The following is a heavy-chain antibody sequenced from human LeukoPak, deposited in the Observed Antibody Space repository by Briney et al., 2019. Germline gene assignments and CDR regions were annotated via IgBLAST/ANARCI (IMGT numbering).Heavy chain of an antibody. CDR3: ARRLGAVAGPNWFDP. V-gene: IGHV4-34*01. Sequence: PSETLSLTCAVYGGSFSGYYWSWIRQPPGKGLEWIGEINHSGSTNYNPSLKSRVTISVDTSKNQFSLKLSSVTAADTAVYYCARRLGAVAGPNWFDPWGQGTLVTVSS. CDR1: GGSFSGYY. CDR2: INHSGST. D-gene: IGHD6-19*01. J-gene: IGHJ5*02.